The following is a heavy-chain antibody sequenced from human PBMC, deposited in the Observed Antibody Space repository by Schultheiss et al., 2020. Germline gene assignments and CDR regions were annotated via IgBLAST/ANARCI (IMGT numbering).Heavy chain of an antibody. CDR1: GGSISSTNW. Sequence: GSLRLSCAVSGGSISSTNWWSWVRQPPGKGPEWIGEIYHTGSTNYNPSLKSRVTISVDTSKNQFSLKLSSVTAADTAVYYCARVTGSRFSMDVWGQGTTVTVS. J-gene: IGHJ6*02. CDR2: IYHTGST. D-gene: IGHD3-16*01. V-gene: IGHV4-4*02. CDR3: ARVTGSRFSMDV.